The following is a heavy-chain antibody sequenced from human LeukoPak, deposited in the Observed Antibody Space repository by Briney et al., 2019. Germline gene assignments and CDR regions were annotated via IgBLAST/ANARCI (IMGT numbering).Heavy chain of an antibody. CDR3: ARPPYSSGSFDL. CDR1: GFTFSNYW. V-gene: IGHV3-74*01. Sequence: GGSLRLSCAASGFTFSNYWMHWVRQAPGKGLVWVSRINSDGSSTSYADSVKGRFTISRDNAKNTLYLQMSSLRAEDTAVYYCARPPYSSGSFDLWGRGTLVTVSS. CDR2: INSDGSST. D-gene: IGHD6-19*01. J-gene: IGHJ2*01.